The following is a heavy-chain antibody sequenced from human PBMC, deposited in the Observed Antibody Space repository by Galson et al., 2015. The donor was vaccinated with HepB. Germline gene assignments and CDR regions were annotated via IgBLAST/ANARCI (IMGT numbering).Heavy chain of an antibody. J-gene: IGHJ4*02. CDR2: IKQDGSEK. D-gene: IGHD3-22*01. V-gene: IGHV3-7*01. CDR3: AKDWAYYYDSSGFWGF. Sequence: SLRLSCAASGSTFSSFRMSWVRQAPGKGLEWVANIKQDGSEKYYVDSVKGRFTISRDNAKNSLYLQMNSLRAEDTAVYYCAKDWAYYYDSSGFWGFWGQGTLVTVSS. CDR1: GSTFSSFR.